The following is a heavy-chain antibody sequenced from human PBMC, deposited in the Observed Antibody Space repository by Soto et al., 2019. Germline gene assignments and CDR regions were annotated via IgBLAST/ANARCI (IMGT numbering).Heavy chain of an antibody. J-gene: IGHJ6*02. CDR2: LYYSGTT. Sequence: LSLTCTVSGHSISTSSYYWGWIRQSPGKGLEWIGSLYYSGTTYYNPSLKSRVTISVDTSKNQFSLRAYSVTAADTAVYYCARHDWSRFYGMDVWGQGTTVTVSS. CDR1: GHSISTSSYY. CDR3: ARHDWSRFYGMDV. V-gene: IGHV4-39*01. D-gene: IGHD2-2*01.